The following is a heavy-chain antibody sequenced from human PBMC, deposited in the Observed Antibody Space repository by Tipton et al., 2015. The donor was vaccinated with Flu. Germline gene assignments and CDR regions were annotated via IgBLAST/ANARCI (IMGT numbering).Heavy chain of an antibody. D-gene: IGHD3-16*01. V-gene: IGHV5-51*03. CDR3: ARLTGAERDYYGMDV. Sequence: QLVQSGAEVKKPGESLKISCKGSGYSFTSYWIGWVRQMRGNGLEWMGIIYPGDSDTRYSPSFQGQVTISADKSISTAYLQWSSLKASDTAMYYCARLTGAERDYYGMDVWGQGTTVTVSS. CDR1: GYSFTSYW. J-gene: IGHJ6*02. CDR2: IYPGDSDT.